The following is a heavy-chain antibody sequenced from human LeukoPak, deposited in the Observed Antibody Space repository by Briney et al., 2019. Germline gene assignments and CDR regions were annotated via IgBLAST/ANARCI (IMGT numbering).Heavy chain of an antibody. D-gene: IGHD2-2*03. Sequence: GGSLRLSCAASGFTFSSYSMNWVRQAPGKGLEWVSSISSSSSYIYYADSVKGRFTISRDNAKNSLYLQMNSLRAEDTAVYYCAKDRIGYCSSASCPYDYWGQGTLVTVSS. V-gene: IGHV3-21*01. CDR2: ISSSSSYI. J-gene: IGHJ4*02. CDR3: AKDRIGYCSSASCPYDY. CDR1: GFTFSSYS.